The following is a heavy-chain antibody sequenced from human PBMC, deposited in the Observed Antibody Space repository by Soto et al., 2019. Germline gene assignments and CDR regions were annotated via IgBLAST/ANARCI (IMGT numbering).Heavy chain of an antibody. J-gene: IGHJ6*02. CDR3: ATCYCYGSVSYCYDSYGMDV. CDR1: GYTFTSYG. CDR2: ISAYNGNT. Sequence: QVQLVQSGAEVKKPGASVKVSCKASGYTFTSYGISWVRQAPGQGLEWMGWISAYNGNTNYAQTLQGRVTMTTDTSTRPASTEMRNLRSDDTAGYYCATCYCYGSVSYCYDSYGMDVWGQGSTVTVSS. D-gene: IGHD3-10*01. V-gene: IGHV1-18*01.